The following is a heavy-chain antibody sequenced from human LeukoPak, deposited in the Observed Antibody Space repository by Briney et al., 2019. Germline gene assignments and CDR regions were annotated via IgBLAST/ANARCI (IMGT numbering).Heavy chain of an antibody. V-gene: IGHV3-23*01. CDR1: GFTFSSYA. D-gene: IGHD3-22*01. Sequence: GGSLRLSCAASGFTFSSYAMSWVRQAPGKGLEWVSAISGSGGSTYHADSVKGRFTISRDNSKNTLYLQMNSLRAEDTAVYYCAKDMGRRYYYDSSEFDYWGQGTLVTVSS. CDR3: AKDMGRRYYYDSSEFDY. J-gene: IGHJ4*02. CDR2: ISGSGGST.